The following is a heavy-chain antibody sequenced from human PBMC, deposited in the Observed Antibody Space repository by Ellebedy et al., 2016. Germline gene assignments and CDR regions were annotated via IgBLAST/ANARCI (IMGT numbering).Heavy chain of an antibody. CDR2: INPNSGGT. J-gene: IGHJ3*02. V-gene: IGHV1-2*02. CDR3: ARDNAMVRGVSLAFDI. Sequence: ASVKVSCXASGYTFTGYYMHWVRQAPGQGLEWMGWINPNSGGTNYAQKFQGRVTMTRDTSISTAYMELSRLRSDDTAVYYCARDNAMVRGVSLAFDIWGQGTMVTVSS. CDR1: GYTFTGYY. D-gene: IGHD3-10*01.